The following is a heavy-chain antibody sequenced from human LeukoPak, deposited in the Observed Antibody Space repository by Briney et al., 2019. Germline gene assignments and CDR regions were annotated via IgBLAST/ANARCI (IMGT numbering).Heavy chain of an antibody. CDR2: ISGYNGNT. Sequence: GASVKVSCKASGYTFTKYGISWVRQAPGQGLEWMGWISGYNGNTRYAQKLQGRVTVTTDTSTSTGYMELRSLRSDDTAVYYCVRRFDGDYAIDYWGQGTLVTVSS. V-gene: IGHV1-18*01. J-gene: IGHJ4*02. CDR3: VRRFDGDYAIDY. D-gene: IGHD4-17*01. CDR1: GYTFTKYG.